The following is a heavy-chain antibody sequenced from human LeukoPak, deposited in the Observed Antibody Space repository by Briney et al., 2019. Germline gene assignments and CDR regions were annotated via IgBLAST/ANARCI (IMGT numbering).Heavy chain of an antibody. V-gene: IGHV3-21*01. D-gene: IGHD1-1*01. J-gene: IGHJ3*02. Sequence: PGGSLRLSCAASGFTFSSYSMNWVRQVPGKGLEWVSSISSSSSYIYYADSVKGRFTISRDNAKNSLYLQMNSLRAEDTAVYYCARGPQPGRSFDIWGQGTMVTVSP. CDR2: ISSSSSYI. CDR1: GFTFSSYS. CDR3: ARGPQPGRSFDI.